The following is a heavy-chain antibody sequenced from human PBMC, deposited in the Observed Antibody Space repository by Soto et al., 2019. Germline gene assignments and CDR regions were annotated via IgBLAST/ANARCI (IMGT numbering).Heavy chain of an antibody. CDR1: DGYFGGYD. CDR2: IYYSGTT. Sequence: SETQCLTCAVYDGYFGGYDGSWIRQPPGKGLEWIGYIYYSGTTNHNPSLESRVTISMDTSENRFSLKLTSVTDADTAVYFCARDFGYFGVDVWGQGTTVTVSS. D-gene: IGHD3-3*01. J-gene: IGHJ6*02. CDR3: ARDFGYFGVDV. V-gene: IGHV4-34*11.